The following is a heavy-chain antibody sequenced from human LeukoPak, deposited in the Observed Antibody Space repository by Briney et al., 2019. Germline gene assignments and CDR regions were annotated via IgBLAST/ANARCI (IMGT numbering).Heavy chain of an antibody. D-gene: IGHD2-15*01. CDR1: GYTFTSYG. CDR3: ATIGYCSGGSCPLLIYYYYYGMDV. V-gene: IGHV1-18*01. Sequence: GASVKVSCKASGYTFTSYGISWVRQAPGQGLEWMGWISAYNGNTNYAQKLQGRVTMTTDTSTSTAYMELRSLRSEDTAVYYCATIGYCSGGSCPLLIYYYYYGMDVWGQGTTVTVSS. J-gene: IGHJ6*02. CDR2: ISAYNGNT.